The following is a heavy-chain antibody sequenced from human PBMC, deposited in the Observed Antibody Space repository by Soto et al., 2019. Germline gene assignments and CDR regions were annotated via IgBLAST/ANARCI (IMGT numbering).Heavy chain of an antibody. J-gene: IGHJ4*02. D-gene: IGHD3-16*01. Sequence: EVQLVESGGGLVQPGGSLRLSCAASGFTVSTNYMNWVRQAPGKGLEWVSVIYSGGSTYYADSVKGRFTISRDNSKNTLFLQINSLRVEDTAVYYCARGEPHHYFDYWGQGTLVTVSS. CDR2: IYSGGST. V-gene: IGHV3-66*01. CDR3: ARGEPHHYFDY. CDR1: GFTVSTNY.